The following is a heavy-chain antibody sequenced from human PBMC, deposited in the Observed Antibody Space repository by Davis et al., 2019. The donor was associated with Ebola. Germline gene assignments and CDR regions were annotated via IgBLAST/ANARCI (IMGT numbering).Heavy chain of an antibody. J-gene: IGHJ4*02. CDR2: IYYSGIT. D-gene: IGHD1-26*01. V-gene: IGHV4-39*07. Sequence: SETLSLTCTVSGGSLISSSSYWGWLRQPPRKGLEWIGSIYYSGITYYNPSLKSRVTISVDTSKNQFSLKLRSVTAADTAVYYCARLGATSGVYFDYWGQGTLVTVSS. CDR1: GGSLISSSSY. CDR3: ARLGATSGVYFDY.